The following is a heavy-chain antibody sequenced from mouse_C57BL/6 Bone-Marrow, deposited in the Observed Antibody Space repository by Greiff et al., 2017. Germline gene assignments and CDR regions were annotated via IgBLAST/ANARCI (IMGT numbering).Heavy chain of an antibody. D-gene: IGHD2-4*01. CDR2: ISYDGSN. V-gene: IGHV3-6*01. J-gene: IGHJ3*01. CDR1: GYSITSGYY. Sequence: EVHLVESGPGLVKPSQSLSLTCSVTGYSITSGYYWNWIRQFPGNKLEWMGYISYDGSNNYNPSLKNRISITRDTSKNQFFLKLNSVTTEDTATYYCARDGGYYDYDGPWFAYWGQGTLVTVSA. CDR3: ARDGGYYDYDGPWFAY.